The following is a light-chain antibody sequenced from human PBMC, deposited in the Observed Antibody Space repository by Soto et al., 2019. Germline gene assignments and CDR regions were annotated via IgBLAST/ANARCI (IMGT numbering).Light chain of an antibody. CDR3: QQSYSTPR. CDR1: QTINTY. Sequence: DIQMTQSPSSLSASVGDRVTITCRASQTINTYLNWYQQKPGKAPKLLIYAASSLQTGVPSRFSGSGSGTDFTLTISSLQPEDFATYYCQQSYSTPRFGQGTKVEIK. J-gene: IGKJ1*01. V-gene: IGKV1-39*01. CDR2: AAS.